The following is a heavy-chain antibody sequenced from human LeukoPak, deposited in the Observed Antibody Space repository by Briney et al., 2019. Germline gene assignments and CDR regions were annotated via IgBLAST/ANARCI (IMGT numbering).Heavy chain of an antibody. CDR1: GFTFSSYS. Sequence: PGGSLRLSCAASGFTFSSYSMNWVRQAPGKGLEWVSSINSSSSYIYYADSVKGRFTISRDNAKNSLYLQMNSLRAEDTAVYYCARECVVVPAAIYWFDPWGQGTLVTVSS. CDR2: INSSSSYI. CDR3: ARECVVVPAAIYWFDP. J-gene: IGHJ5*02. D-gene: IGHD2-2*02. V-gene: IGHV3-21*01.